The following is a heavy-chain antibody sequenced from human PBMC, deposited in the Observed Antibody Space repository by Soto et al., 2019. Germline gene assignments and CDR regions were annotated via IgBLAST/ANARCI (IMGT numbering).Heavy chain of an antibody. CDR3: SRALHFYHSSRYFYY. CDR2: INPSGGST. J-gene: IGHJ4*02. Sequence: SSVKVSCKASGYTFTSYYMHWVRQAPGQGLEWMGIINPSGGSTSYAQKFQGRVTMTRDTSTSTVYMERSSLRSEGTAVYYCSRALHFYHSSRYFYYWGQGALVTVSS. D-gene: IGHD3-22*01. V-gene: IGHV1-46*01. CDR1: GYTFTSYY.